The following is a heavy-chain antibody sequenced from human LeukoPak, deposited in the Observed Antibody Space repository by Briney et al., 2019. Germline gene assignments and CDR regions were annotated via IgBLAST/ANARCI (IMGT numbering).Heavy chain of an antibody. CDR3: ARERQRRFDY. J-gene: IGHJ4*02. CDR1: GGSISSYY. CDR2: IYYSGST. D-gene: IGHD6-25*01. Sequence: SETLSLTCTVSGGSISSYYWSWIRQPPGKGLEWIGYIYYSGSTNYHPSLKSRVTISVDTSKNQFSLKLSSVTAADTAVYYCARERQRRFDYWGQGTLVTVSS. V-gene: IGHV4-59*01.